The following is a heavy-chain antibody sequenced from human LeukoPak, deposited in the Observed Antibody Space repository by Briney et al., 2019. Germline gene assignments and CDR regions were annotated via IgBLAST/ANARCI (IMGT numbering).Heavy chain of an antibody. CDR2: VHSDVSTT. D-gene: IGHD1-1*01. CDR1: GFTFSRSW. J-gene: IGHJ3*02. CDR3: ARSTLGDAFDI. V-gene: IGHV3-74*01. Sequence: GGSLRLCCAASGFTFSRSWMHWVRPAAGKGLVWDSRVHSDVSTTRYADSVKGRFTISRDNAKNTLYLQMNSLRAEDTAVYYCARSTLGDAFDIWGQGTMVTVSS.